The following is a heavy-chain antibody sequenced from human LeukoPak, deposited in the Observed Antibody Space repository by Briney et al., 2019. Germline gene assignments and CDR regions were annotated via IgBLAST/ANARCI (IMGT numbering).Heavy chain of an antibody. Sequence: PGGSLRLSCAASGFTFSSYSMNWVRQAPGKGLEWVSSISSSSSYIYYADSVKGRLTISRDNAKNSLYLQMNSLRAEDTAVYYCARVIYCSSTSCRGGYYYYYMDVWGKGTTVTVSS. CDR1: GFTFSSYS. V-gene: IGHV3-21*01. J-gene: IGHJ6*03. CDR3: ARVIYCSSTSCRGGYYYYYMDV. D-gene: IGHD2-2*01. CDR2: ISSSSSYI.